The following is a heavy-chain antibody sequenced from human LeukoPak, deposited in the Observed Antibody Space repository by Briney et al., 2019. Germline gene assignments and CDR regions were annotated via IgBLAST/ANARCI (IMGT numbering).Heavy chain of an antibody. CDR1: GFTFSSYW. J-gene: IGHJ4*02. V-gene: IGHV3-7*01. D-gene: IGHD3-10*01. CDR3: ARDRALWFGELGYYFDY. CDR2: IKQDGSEK. Sequence: GGSLRLSCAASGFTFSSYWMSWVRQAPGKGLEWVANIKQDGSEKYYVDSVKGRFTISRDNSKNTLYLQMNSLRAEDTAVYYCARDRALWFGELGYYFDYWGQGTLVTVSS.